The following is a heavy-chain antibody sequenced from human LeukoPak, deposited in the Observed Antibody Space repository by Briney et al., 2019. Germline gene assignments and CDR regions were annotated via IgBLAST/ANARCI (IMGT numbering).Heavy chain of an antibody. Sequence: ASVKVSCKASGYTFTGYYMHWVRQAPGQGLEWMGRIYPNSGGTNYAQKFQGRVTMTRDTSTSTVYMELSSLRSEDTAVYYCARGGTPITMIVVESNWFDPWGQGTRVTVSS. D-gene: IGHD3-22*01. CDR1: GYTFTGYY. CDR3: ARGGTPITMIVVESNWFDP. V-gene: IGHV1-2*06. J-gene: IGHJ5*02. CDR2: IYPNSGGT.